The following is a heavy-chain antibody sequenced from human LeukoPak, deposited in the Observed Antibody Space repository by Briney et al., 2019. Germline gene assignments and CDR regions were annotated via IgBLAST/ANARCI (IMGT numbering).Heavy chain of an antibody. D-gene: IGHD6-13*01. Sequence: SVKVSFKASGGTFSIYAISWVRQAPGQGLEWMGGIIPIFGTANYAQKFQGRVTITTDESTSTAYMELSSLRSEDTAVYYCASNPRYSSSWYWFDPWGQGTLVTVSS. V-gene: IGHV1-69*05. CDR1: GGTFSIYA. J-gene: IGHJ5*02. CDR2: IIPIFGTA. CDR3: ASNPRYSSSWYWFDP.